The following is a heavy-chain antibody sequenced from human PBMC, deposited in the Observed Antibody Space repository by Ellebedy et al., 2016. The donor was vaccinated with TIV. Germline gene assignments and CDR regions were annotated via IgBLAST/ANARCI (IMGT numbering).Heavy chain of an antibody. D-gene: IGHD1-14*01. CDR1: GFTFSTSS. V-gene: IGHV3-48*02. CDR2: IMSSGSTI. Sequence: GGSLRLXXAASGFTFSTSSMNWVRQAPGKGLEWISYIMSSGSTIYYADSVKGRFTISRDNAKGSLYLQMNSLRDEDTAVYYCAKGTGGGNYRNHAFDIWGRGTMVTVSS. J-gene: IGHJ3*02. CDR3: AKGTGGGNYRNHAFDI.